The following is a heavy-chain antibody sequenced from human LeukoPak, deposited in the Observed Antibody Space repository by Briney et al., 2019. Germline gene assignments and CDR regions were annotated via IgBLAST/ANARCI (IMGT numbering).Heavy chain of an antibody. CDR3: ARLRIQLWFFDY. J-gene: IGHJ4*02. V-gene: IGHV3-21*01. CDR2: ISSSSSYI. CDR1: GFTFSSYS. D-gene: IGHD5-18*01. Sequence: GGSLRLSCAASGFTFSSYSVNWVRQAPGKGLEWVSSISSSSSYIYYADSVKGRFTISRDNAKNSLYLQMNSLRAEDTAVYYCARLRIQLWFFDYWGQGTLVTVSS.